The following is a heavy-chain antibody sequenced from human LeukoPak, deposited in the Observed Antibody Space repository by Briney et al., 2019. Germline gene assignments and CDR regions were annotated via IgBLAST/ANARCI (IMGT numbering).Heavy chain of an antibody. CDR2: TYYSGSS. CDR1: GGSISSSSYY. J-gene: IGHJ4*02. Sequence: SETLSLTCTVSGGSISSSSYYWGWIPQPPGKGLEWIGSTYYSGSSYYNPSLKSRVTISVDTYKNQFSLKLSSVTAADTAVYYCARHEEQTLYSWGQGTLVTVSS. V-gene: IGHV4-39*01. CDR3: ARHEEQTLYS. D-gene: IGHD1-26*01.